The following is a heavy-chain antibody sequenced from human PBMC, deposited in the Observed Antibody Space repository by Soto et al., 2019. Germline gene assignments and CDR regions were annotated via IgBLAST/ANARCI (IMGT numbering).Heavy chain of an antibody. D-gene: IGHD3-10*01. Sequence: ASVKVSCKASGYTFTSYAMHWVRQAPGQRLEWMGWINAGNGNTKYSQKFQGRVTITADKSTSTAYMELSSLRSEDTAVYYCARDPLGSGSYNLPYYFDYWGQGTLVTVSS. J-gene: IGHJ4*02. CDR2: INAGNGNT. CDR1: GYTFTSYA. CDR3: ARDPLGSGSYNLPYYFDY. V-gene: IGHV1-3*01.